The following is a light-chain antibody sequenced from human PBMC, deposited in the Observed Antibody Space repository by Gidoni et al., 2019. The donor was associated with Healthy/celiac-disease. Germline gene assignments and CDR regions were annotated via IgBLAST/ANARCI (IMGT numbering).Light chain of an antibody. J-gene: IGLJ3*02. V-gene: IGLV1-40*01. CDR1: SSNIGAGYD. CDR3: QSYDSSLSGWV. Sequence: QSVLTQPPSVSGAPRQRLTISCTRSSSNIGAGYDVHWYQQLPGTAPNLLIYGNSNRPSGVPDRVSGSKSGTSASLAITGLQAEDETDYYCQSYDSSLSGWVFGGGTKLTVL. CDR2: GNS.